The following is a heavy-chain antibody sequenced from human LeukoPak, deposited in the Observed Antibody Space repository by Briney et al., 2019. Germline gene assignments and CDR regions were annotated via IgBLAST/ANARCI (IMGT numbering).Heavy chain of an antibody. CDR1: GYTFTSYG. CDR2: ISAYNGNT. Sequence: ASVKVSCKASGYTFTSYGISWVRQAPGQGLEWMGWISAYNGNTNYAQKLQVRVTMTTDTSTSTAYMELRSLRSDDTAVYYCARDFYTGGWMATTSGVDYWGQGTLVTVSS. CDR3: ARDFYTGGWMATTSGVDY. V-gene: IGHV1-18*01. J-gene: IGHJ4*02. D-gene: IGHD5-24*01.